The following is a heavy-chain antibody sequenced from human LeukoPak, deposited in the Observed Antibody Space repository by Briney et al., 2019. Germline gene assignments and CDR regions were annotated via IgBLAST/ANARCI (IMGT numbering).Heavy chain of an antibody. J-gene: IGHJ3*02. CDR1: GGTFSNYA. CDR2: IIPILGIA. CDR3: ARDRRSSAFDI. V-gene: IGHV1-69*04. D-gene: IGHD2-15*01. Sequence: SVKVSCKASGGTFSNYAISWVRQAPGQGLEWMGRIIPILGIANYAQKFQGRVTITADKSTSTAYMELSSLRSEDTAVYYCARDRRSSAFDIWGQGTMVTVSS.